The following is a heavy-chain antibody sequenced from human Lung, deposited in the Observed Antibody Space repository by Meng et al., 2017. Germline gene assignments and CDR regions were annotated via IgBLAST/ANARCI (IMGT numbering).Heavy chain of an antibody. D-gene: IGHD1-1*01. Sequence: VLVCGGGVVRPGGSLRLSCAVSGFTFSNSAMSWVRQAPGKGLEWVSGISIIGHNTYYADSVKGRFTISRDNSRNTLYLQMNSLRAEDTAIYYCAKEEVPNDYWGQGTLVTVSS. CDR3: AKEEVPNDY. CDR2: ISIIGHNT. CDR1: GFTFSNSA. V-gene: IGHV3-23*01. J-gene: IGHJ4*02.